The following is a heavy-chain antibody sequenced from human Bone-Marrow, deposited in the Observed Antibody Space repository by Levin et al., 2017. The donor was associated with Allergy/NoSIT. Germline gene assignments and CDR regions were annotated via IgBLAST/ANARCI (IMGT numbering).Heavy chain of an antibody. D-gene: IGHD5-12*01. J-gene: IGHJ4*02. V-gene: IGHV1-2*02. CDR2: INPSSGGT. Sequence: ASVKVSCKASGYFFTGYYIHWVRQAPGQGLEWMGWINPSSGGTDYAQKFQGRVTMTRDTSISTVYMELTSLTYDDTAVYYCARDHHIEYIVQKHGFDYWGQGTLVTVSS. CDR3: ARDHHIEYIVQKHGFDY. CDR1: GYFFTGYY.